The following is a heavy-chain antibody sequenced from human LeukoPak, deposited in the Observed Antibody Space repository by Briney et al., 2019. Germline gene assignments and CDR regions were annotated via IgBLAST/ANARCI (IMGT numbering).Heavy chain of an antibody. Sequence: ASVKVSCKASGYTFTGYYMHWVRQAPGQGLEWMGWINPNSGGTNYAQKFQGWVTMTRDTSISTAYMELSRLRSDDTAVYYCAAQKPPGRYYDSFKGDAFDIWGQGTMVTVSS. CDR2: INPNSGGT. CDR3: AAQKPPGRYYDSFKGDAFDI. J-gene: IGHJ3*02. V-gene: IGHV1-2*04. CDR1: GYTFTGYY. D-gene: IGHD3-22*01.